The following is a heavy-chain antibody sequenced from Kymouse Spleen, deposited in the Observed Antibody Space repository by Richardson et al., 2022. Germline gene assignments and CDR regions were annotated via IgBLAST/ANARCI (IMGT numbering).Heavy chain of an antibody. J-gene: IGHJ3*02. CDR2: IYYSGST. CDR1: GGSISSSSYY. D-gene: IGHD1-1*01,IGHD1-20*01,IGHD1-7*01. V-gene: IGHV4-39*01. CDR3: ARHRGTGTPDAFDI. Sequence: QLQLQESGPGLVKPSETLSLTCTVSGGSISSSSYYWGWIRQPPGKGLEWIGSIYYSGSTYYNPSLKSRVTISVDTSKNQFSLKLSSVTAADTAVYYCARHRGTGTPDAFDIWGQGTMVTVSS.